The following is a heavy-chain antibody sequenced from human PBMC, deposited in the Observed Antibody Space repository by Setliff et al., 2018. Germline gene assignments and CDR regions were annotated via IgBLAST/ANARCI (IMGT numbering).Heavy chain of an antibody. Sequence: EASVKVSCKASGYTFTSYGISWVRQAPGQGLEWMGWISAYNGYTNYAQKLQGRVTMTTDTSTSAAYMELRSLRSDDTAVYYCAREVGSRLDYWGQGTLVTVSS. CDR2: ISAYNGYT. V-gene: IGHV1-18*01. CDR3: AREVGSRLDY. CDR1: GYTFTSYG. D-gene: IGHD6-13*01. J-gene: IGHJ4*02.